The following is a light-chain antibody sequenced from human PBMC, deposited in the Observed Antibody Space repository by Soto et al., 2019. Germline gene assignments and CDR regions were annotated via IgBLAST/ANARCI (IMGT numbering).Light chain of an antibody. J-gene: IGKJ1*01. Sequence: DIEMVQSPCALSASVGDTVTITCRASQKSSPWLAWYQQKPGQAPKLLMYDVSSLKRGVPSRFSGSGSGTEFTLTISSLQPDDFATYYCQQYNDYSATFGQGTKVDIK. CDR2: DVS. V-gene: IGKV1-5*01. CDR1: QKSSPW. CDR3: QQYNDYSAT.